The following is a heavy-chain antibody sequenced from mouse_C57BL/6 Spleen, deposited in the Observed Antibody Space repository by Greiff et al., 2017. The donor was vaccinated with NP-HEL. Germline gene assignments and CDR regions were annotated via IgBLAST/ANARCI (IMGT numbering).Heavy chain of an antibody. J-gene: IGHJ3*01. Sequence: EVMLVESGGGLVKPGGSLKLSCAASGFTFSDYGMHWVRQAPEKGLEWVAYISSGSSTIYYADTVKGRFTISRDNAKNTLFLQMTSLRAEDTAMDYCARGYYGFPFAYWGQGTLVTVSA. D-gene: IGHD2-1*01. CDR3: ARGYYGFPFAY. CDR2: ISSGSSTI. CDR1: GFTFSDYG. V-gene: IGHV5-17*01.